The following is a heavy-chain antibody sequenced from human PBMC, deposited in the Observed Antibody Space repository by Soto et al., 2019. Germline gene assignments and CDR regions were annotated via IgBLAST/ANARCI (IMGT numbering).Heavy chain of an antibody. V-gene: IGHV4-31*03. CDR2: IYYSGST. Sequence: QVQLQESGPGLVKPSQTLSLTCTVSGGSISSGGYYWSWIRQHPGKGLEWIGDIYYSGSTYYNPSLKSRVIISVDTSKNQFSLKLSSVTAADTAVYYCARRNYYDSSGYYKDAFDIWGQGTMVTVSS. J-gene: IGHJ3*02. D-gene: IGHD3-22*01. CDR3: ARRNYYDSSGYYKDAFDI. CDR1: GGSISSGGYY.